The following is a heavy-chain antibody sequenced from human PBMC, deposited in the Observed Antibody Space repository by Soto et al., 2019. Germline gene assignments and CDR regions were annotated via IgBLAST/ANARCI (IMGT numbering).Heavy chain of an antibody. CDR3: ARGSWDDVSGHYYIDV. CDR2: IYYRSKWLT. D-gene: IGHD5-12*01. Sequence: QVQLQQSGPGLVKPSQSLSLTCAISGDSVSRDSAAWNWIRQTPSRGLEWLGRIYYRSKWLTTYEVSENSRITISPDTSKNQFSLQLSSVTPEDTAVYYCARGSWDDVSGHYYIDVWDEGTTVTVSS. J-gene: IGHJ6*03. CDR1: GDSVSRDSAA. V-gene: IGHV6-1*02.